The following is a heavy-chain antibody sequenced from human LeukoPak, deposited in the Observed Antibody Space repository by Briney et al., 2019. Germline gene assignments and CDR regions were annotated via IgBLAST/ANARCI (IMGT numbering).Heavy chain of an antibody. CDR3: ARGELRFLEWSQKEYGMDV. D-gene: IGHD3-3*01. V-gene: IGHV3-33*01. CDR1: GFTFSSYG. Sequence: PGRSLRLSCAASGFTFSSYGMHWVRQAPGKGLEWVAVIWYDGSNKYYADSVKGRFTISRDNSKNTLYLQMNSLRAEDTAVYYCARGELRFLEWSQKEYGMDVWGQGTTVTVSS. CDR2: IWYDGSNK. J-gene: IGHJ6*02.